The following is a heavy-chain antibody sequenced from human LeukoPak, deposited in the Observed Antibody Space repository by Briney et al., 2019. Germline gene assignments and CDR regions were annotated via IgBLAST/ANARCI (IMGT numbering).Heavy chain of an antibody. CDR3: ARVPPYCPTTSCYAPFDH. Sequence: TSVKVSCKAVGGTFSTFPVSWVRQAPGQGLEWMGGIIPVFGVTTYAQNFQDRVTITADESTGTAYMELSSLTSDDTAVYYCARVPPYCPTTSCYAPFDHWGQGTLVTVSS. D-gene: IGHD2-2*01. V-gene: IGHV1-69*13. J-gene: IGHJ5*02. CDR2: IIPVFGVT. CDR1: GGTFSTFP.